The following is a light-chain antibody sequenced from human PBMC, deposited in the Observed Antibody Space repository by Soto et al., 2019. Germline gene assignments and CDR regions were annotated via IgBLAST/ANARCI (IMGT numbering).Light chain of an antibody. CDR2: EVS. J-gene: IGLJ1*01. V-gene: IGLV2-14*01. CDR1: ISDVGGYNY. CDR3: SSYTSSRTYV. Sequence: QSVLTQPASVSGSPGQSITISCTGTISDVGGYNYVSWSQQHPGKAPQLIIYEVSNRPSGVSNRFSGSKSGNTASLTISGLQTEDEADYYCSSYTSSRTYVFGTGTKVTVL.